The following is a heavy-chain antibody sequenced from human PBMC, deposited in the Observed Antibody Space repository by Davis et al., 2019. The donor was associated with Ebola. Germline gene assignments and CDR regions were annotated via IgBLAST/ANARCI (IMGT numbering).Heavy chain of an antibody. CDR2: ISSSSSTI. D-gene: IGHD2-15*01. J-gene: IGHJ4*02. CDR1: GFTFSSYS. CDR3: VTGRLGYDERTLDF. Sequence: GESLKISCAASGFTFSSYSMNWVRQAPGKGLEWVSYISSSSSTIYYADSVKGRFTISRDNAKNSLYLQMNSLRAEDTAVYYCVTGRLGYDERTLDFWGQGTLVTVSS. V-gene: IGHV3-48*01.